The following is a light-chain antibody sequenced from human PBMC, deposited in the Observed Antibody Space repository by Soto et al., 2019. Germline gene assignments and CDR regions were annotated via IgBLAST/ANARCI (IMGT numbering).Light chain of an antibody. CDR1: QVISSW. CDR2: KAS. CDR3: QQYNSYSPT. Sequence: DIQMTQSPSSVSASVGDTVTITCRASQVISSWLVWYQQKPGKAPKLLIYKASRLESGVPSRFSGSGSETEFTLTISGLQPGDSATYYCQQYNSYSPTFGQGTKVEVK. J-gene: IGKJ1*01. V-gene: IGKV1-5*03.